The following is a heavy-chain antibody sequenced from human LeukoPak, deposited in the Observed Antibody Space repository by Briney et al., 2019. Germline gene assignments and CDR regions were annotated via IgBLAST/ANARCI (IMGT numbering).Heavy chain of an antibody. CDR2: INPNSGGT. CDR1: GGTFSSYS. J-gene: IGHJ6*03. D-gene: IGHD6-19*01. V-gene: IGHV1-2*02. CDR3: ARGGSGQPDPYYYYYYMDV. Sequence: GASVKVSCKASGGTFSSYSISWVRQAPGHGLEWMGWINPNSGGTNYAQKLQGRVTMTRDTSISTAYMELSRLRSDDTALYYCARGGSGQPDPYYYYYYMDVGSKGTAVTVSS.